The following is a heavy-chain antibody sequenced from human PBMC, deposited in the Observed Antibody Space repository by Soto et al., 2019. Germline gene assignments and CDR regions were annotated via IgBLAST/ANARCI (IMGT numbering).Heavy chain of an antibody. J-gene: IGHJ5*02. CDR3: TTLGPS. V-gene: IGHV3-48*01. Sequence: EVQLVESGGGLVQPGGSLRLSCAASGFTFSIYSMNWVRQAPGKGLEWVSYISYSSSTIYYADSVKGRFTISRDNAKNSLYLQMNSLKSEDTGKYFCTTLGPSWGQGTQVTVSS. D-gene: IGHD2-2*01. CDR2: ISYSSSTI. CDR1: GFTFSIYS.